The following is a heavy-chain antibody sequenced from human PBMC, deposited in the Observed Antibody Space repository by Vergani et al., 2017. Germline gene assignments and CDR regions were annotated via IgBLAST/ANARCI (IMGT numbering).Heavy chain of an antibody. Sequence: QVQLVESGGGVVQPGRSLRLSCAASGFTFSSYGMHWVRQAPGKGLEWVAVIWYDGSNKYYADSVKGRFTISRDNSKNTLYLQMNSLRAEDTAVYYCARVVRDSSCWSRVWDYYYYYMDVWGKGTTVTVSS. CDR1: GFTFSSYG. D-gene: IGHD6-19*01. CDR3: ARVVRDSSCWSRVWDYYYYYMDV. J-gene: IGHJ6*03. CDR2: IWYDGSNK. V-gene: IGHV3-33*01.